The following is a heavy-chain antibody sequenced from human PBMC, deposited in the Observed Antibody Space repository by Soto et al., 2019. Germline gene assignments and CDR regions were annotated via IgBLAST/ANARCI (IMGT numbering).Heavy chain of an antibody. D-gene: IGHD5-12*01. J-gene: IGHJ4*02. Sequence: PGGSLRLSCAASGFTFSSYAMHWVRQAPGKGLEWVTVISYDGSNKYYADSVKGRFTISRDNSKNTLYLQMNSLRAEDTAVYYCARELGRKKMATIALKASGIDYWGQGTLVTVSS. CDR3: ARELGRKKMATIALKASGIDY. CDR2: ISYDGSNK. V-gene: IGHV3-30-3*01. CDR1: GFTFSSYA.